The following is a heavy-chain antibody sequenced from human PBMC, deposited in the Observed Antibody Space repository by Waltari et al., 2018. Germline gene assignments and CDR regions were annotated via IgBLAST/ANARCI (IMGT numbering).Heavy chain of an antibody. J-gene: IGHJ4*02. CDR3: ARHYSGYDRPFDY. V-gene: IGHV4-59*01. CDR1: GGSISSYY. Sequence: QVQLQESGPGLVKPSETLSLTCTVSGGSISSYYWSWIRQPPGKGLEWIGYIYYSGSTNYNPSLKSRVTISVDTSKNQFSLKLSSVTDADTAVYYCARHYSGYDRPFDYWGQGTLVTVSS. D-gene: IGHD5-12*01. CDR2: IYYSGST.